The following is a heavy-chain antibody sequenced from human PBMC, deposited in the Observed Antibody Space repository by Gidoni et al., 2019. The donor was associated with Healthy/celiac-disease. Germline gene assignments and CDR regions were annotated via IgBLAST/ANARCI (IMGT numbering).Heavy chain of an antibody. Sequence: EVQLVESGGGLVKPGGSLRLSCAASGFTFSSYSMNWVRQAPGKGLEWVSSISSSSSYIYYADSVKGRFTISRDNAKNSLYLQMNSLRAEDTAVYYCARDGLLPGRYYDFWSGTSRFGYWGQGTLVTVSS. CDR2: ISSSSSYI. J-gene: IGHJ4*02. CDR1: GFTFSSYS. V-gene: IGHV3-21*01. CDR3: ARDGLLPGRYYDFWSGTSRFGY. D-gene: IGHD3-3*01.